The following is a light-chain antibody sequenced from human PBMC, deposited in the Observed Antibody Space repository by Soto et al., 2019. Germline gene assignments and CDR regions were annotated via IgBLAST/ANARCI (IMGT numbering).Light chain of an antibody. CDR3: QQYGSSFT. CDR1: QDVSIF. J-gene: IGKJ3*01. Sequence: EILLAQSPATLSLSPGERATLSCKASQDVSIFLAWYQQKPGQAPRLLIHDASNRATGVPARFSGSGSGRDFTLTISRLEPEDFAVYYCQQYGSSFTFGPGTKVDIK. V-gene: IGKV3-11*02. CDR2: DAS.